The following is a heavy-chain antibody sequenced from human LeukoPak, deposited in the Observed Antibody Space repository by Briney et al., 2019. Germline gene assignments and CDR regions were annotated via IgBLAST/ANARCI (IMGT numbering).Heavy chain of an antibody. D-gene: IGHD5-24*01. V-gene: IGHV3-23*01. CDR3: ATYRGYRTFDY. J-gene: IGHJ4*02. Sequence: GGSLRLSCAASGFTFRSYGMSWVRQAPGKGLEWVSAISGSGDSTYYADSVKGRFTISRDNSKNTLYLQMNSLRAEDTAVYYCATYRGYRTFDYWGQGTLVTVSS. CDR1: GFTFRSYG. CDR2: ISGSGDST.